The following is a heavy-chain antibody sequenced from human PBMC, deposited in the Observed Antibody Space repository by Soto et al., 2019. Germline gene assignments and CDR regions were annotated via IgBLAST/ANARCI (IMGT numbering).Heavy chain of an antibody. CDR3: AAATSIALGFRY. CDR1: GFTFNTHG. D-gene: IGHD1-26*01. J-gene: IGHJ4*02. Sequence: QGYLVQSGAEVKRPGASVRVSCKTSGFTFNTHGFSWVRQAPGQGLEWLGWNSALNGKTFYAHNFQDRVIMTTDTASSTAYMELRGLTSDATACYCCAAATSIALGFRYLGQGTLVTVSS. V-gene: IGHV1-18*01. CDR2: NSALNGKT.